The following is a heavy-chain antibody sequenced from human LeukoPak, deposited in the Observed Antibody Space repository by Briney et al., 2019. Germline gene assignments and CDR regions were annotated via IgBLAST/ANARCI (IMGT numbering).Heavy chain of an antibody. Sequence: GGSLRLSCAASGFTFSSYAMSWVRQAPGKGLEWVSGINWNGGSTGYADSVKGRFTISRDNAKKSLYLQMNSLRAEDTALYYCARLDTAMVDYWGQGTLVTVSS. V-gene: IGHV3-20*04. D-gene: IGHD5-18*01. CDR2: INWNGGST. CDR3: ARLDTAMVDY. J-gene: IGHJ4*02. CDR1: GFTFSSYA.